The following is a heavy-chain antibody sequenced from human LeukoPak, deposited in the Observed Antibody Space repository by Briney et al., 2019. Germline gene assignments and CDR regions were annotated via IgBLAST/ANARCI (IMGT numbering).Heavy chain of an antibody. J-gene: IGHJ6*03. CDR3: ARGIQLGDYYYMDV. D-gene: IGHD5-18*01. V-gene: IGHV1-69*05. CDR1: GGTFISYA. CDR2: IIPIFGTA. Sequence: GSSVTVSFKSSGGTFISYAISWVRQPPGQGLEWMGGIIPIFGTANYAQKFQGRVTITTDESTSTAYMELSSLRSEDTAVYYCARGIQLGDYYYMDVWGKGTTVTVSS.